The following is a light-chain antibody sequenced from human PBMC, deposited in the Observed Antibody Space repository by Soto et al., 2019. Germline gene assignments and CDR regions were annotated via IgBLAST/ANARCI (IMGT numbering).Light chain of an antibody. J-gene: IGLJ2*01. CDR1: SSDIGASNY. Sequence: QSALTQPASVSGAPGQSITISCAGTSSDIGASNYVSWYQHLPGRSPTLIIYEATNRPSGVSERFSGSKVGDTASLTISGLQADDESEYFCIAYKTDDTFVFGGGTKLTVL. CDR2: EAT. V-gene: IGLV2-14*01. CDR3: IAYKTDDTFV.